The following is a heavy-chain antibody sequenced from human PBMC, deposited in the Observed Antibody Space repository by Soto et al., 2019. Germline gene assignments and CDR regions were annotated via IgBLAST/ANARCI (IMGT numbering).Heavy chain of an antibody. D-gene: IGHD3-22*01. CDR1: GFTFSSYA. CDR3: AKPYYDSSVPHGIYYYYYGMYV. Sequence: GGSLRLSCAASGFTFSSYAMSWVRQAPGKGLEWVSAISGSGGSTYYADSVKSRFTISRDNSKNTLYLQMNSLRAEDTAVYYCAKPYYDSSVPHGIYYYYYGMYVWGKGTTVTVSS. V-gene: IGHV3-23*01. CDR2: ISGSGGST. J-gene: IGHJ6*04.